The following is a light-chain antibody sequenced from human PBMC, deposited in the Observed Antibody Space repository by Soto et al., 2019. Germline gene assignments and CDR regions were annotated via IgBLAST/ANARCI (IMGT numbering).Light chain of an antibody. CDR2: SNN. J-gene: IGLJ2*01. V-gene: IGLV1-44*01. CDR3: VLYMKGDIRV. CDR1: SSNIGSNT. Sequence: QSVLTQPPSASGTPGQRVTISCSGSSSNIGSNTVNWYQQLPGTAPKLLIYSNNQRPSGVPDRFSGSKSGTSASLAISGLQSEDEADYYCVLYMKGDIRVFGGGTKLTVL.